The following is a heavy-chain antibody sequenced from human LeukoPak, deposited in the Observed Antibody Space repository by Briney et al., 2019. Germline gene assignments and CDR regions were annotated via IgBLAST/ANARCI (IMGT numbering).Heavy chain of an antibody. D-gene: IGHD6-6*01. CDR2: ISGSGGST. CDR3: AREGGSSSSFDAYAFDI. J-gene: IGHJ3*02. V-gene: IGHV3-23*01. CDR1: GFTFSSYA. Sequence: GGSLRLSCAASGFTFSSYAMSWVRQAPGKGLEWVSAISGSGGSTYYADSVKGRFTISRDNSKNTLYLQMNSLRAEDTAVYYCAREGGSSSSFDAYAFDIWGQGTMVTVSS.